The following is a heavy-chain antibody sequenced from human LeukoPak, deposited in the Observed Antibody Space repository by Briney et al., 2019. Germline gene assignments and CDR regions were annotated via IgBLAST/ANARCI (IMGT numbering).Heavy chain of an antibody. CDR3: ATEELAGTTSLDY. J-gene: IGHJ4*02. CDR1: GGSISSGSYY. V-gene: IGHV4-61*02. D-gene: IGHD2-2*01. Sequence: SQTLSLTCTVSGGSISSGSYYWSWIRQPAGKGVEWIGRIYTSGSTNYNPSLKSRVTISVDTSKNQFSLKLSSVTAADTAVYYCATEELAGTTSLDYWGQGTLVTVSS. CDR2: IYTSGST.